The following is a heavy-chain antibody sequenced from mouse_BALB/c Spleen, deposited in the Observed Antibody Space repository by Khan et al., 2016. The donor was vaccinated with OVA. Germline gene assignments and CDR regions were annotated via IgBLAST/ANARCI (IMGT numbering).Heavy chain of an antibody. D-gene: IGHD2-14*01. V-gene: IGHV2-4-1*01. J-gene: IGHJ3*01. CDR1: GCSLSTYG. CDR3: ARDSYRYDFTY. Sequence: VQLKQSGPGLVQPTQSLSITCTVSGCSLSTYGLHWVRQSPGKGLEWLGVIWRGGSTDYNAAFISRLTISKDNYKSHVFFKMNSLQADDTAIYYYARDSYRYDFTYWGQGTTVTVSA. CDR2: IWRGGST.